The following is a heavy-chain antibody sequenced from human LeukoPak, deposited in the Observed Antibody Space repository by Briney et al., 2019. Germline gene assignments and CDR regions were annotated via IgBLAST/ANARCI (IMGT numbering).Heavy chain of an antibody. CDR2: VRQDGSET. CDR1: GFTFSNYW. V-gene: IGHV3-7*01. J-gene: IGHJ4*02. Sequence: GGSLRLSCAASGFTFSNYWMSWVRQPPGKGLEWVANVRQDGSETYYVDSVNGRFTISRDNTKNSLYLQMNSLRAEDTAVYYCARPPYSGGWYLMFWGQGTLVTVSS. D-gene: IGHD6-19*01. CDR3: ARPPYSGGWYLMF.